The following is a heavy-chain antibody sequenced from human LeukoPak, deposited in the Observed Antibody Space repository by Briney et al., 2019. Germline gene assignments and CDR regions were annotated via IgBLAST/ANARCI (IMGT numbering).Heavy chain of an antibody. CDR1: GYTFTSYY. CDR3: ARDNSVGDTAWWFDP. J-gene: IGHJ5*02. Sequence: ASVKVSCKASGYTFTSYYMHWVRQAPGQGLEWVAIVNPSDGATSYSQNFLGRLTLTTDMSTNTVYMELSGLRSADTAVYYCARDNSVGDTAWWFDPWGQGTLVTVSS. V-gene: IGHV1-46*01. CDR2: VNPSDGAT. D-gene: IGHD1-26*01.